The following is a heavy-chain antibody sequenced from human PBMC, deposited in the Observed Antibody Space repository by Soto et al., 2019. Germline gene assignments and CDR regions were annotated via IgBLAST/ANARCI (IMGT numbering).Heavy chain of an antibody. D-gene: IGHD5-18*01. J-gene: IGHJ4*02. CDR2: ISYDGSNK. CDR3: AKENSYGNGGAFDY. V-gene: IGHV3-30*18. Sequence: PGGSLRLSCAASGFTFSSYGMHWVRQAPGKGLEWVAVISYDGSNKYYADSVKGRFTISRDNSKNTLYLQMNSLRAEDTAVYYCAKENSYGNGGAFDYWGPGTLVTVS. CDR1: GFTFSSYG.